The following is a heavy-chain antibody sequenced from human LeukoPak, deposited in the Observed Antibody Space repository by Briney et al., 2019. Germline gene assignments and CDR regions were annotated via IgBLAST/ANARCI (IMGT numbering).Heavy chain of an antibody. J-gene: IGHJ4*02. CDR1: GFTFSSYG. V-gene: IGHV3-33*06. CDR3: AKGTGDMGYYFDR. Sequence: GGSPRLSCAASGFTFSSYGMHWVRQAPGKGLEWVAVIWYDGSNKYYADSVKGRFTISRDNSKNTLYLQMNSLRAEDTAVYYCAKGTGDMGYYFDRWGQGTLVTVSS. CDR2: IWYDGSNK. D-gene: IGHD7-27*01.